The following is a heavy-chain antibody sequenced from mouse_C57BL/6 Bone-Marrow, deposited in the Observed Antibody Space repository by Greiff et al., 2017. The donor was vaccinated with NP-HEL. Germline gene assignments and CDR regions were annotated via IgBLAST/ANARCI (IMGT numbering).Heavy chain of an antibody. D-gene: IGHD1-1*02. J-gene: IGHJ1*03. CDR1: GFNIKDDY. CDR2: IDPENGDT. Sequence: EVKVVESGAELVRPGASVKLSCTASGFNIKDDYMHWVKQRPEQGLEWIGWIDPENGDTEYASKFQGKATITADTSSNTAYLQLSSLTSEDTAVYYCTTYGDWYFDVWGTGTTVTVSS. V-gene: IGHV14-4*01. CDR3: TTYGDWYFDV.